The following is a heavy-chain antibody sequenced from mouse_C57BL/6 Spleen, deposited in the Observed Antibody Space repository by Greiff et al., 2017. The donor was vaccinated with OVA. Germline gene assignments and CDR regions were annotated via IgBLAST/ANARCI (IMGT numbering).Heavy chain of an antibody. J-gene: IGHJ2*01. CDR2: ISYDGSN. D-gene: IGHD1-1*01. Sequence: EVQRVESGPGLVKPSQSLSLTCSVTGYSITSGYYWNWIRQFPGNKLEWMGYISYDGSNNYNPSLKNRISITRDTSKNQFFLKLNSVTTEDTATYYCARGYYGLDYWGQGTTLTVSS. V-gene: IGHV3-6*01. CDR3: ARGYYGLDY. CDR1: GYSITSGYY.